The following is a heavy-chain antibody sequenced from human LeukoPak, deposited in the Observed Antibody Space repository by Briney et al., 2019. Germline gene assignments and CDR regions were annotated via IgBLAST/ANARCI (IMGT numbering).Heavy chain of an antibody. Sequence: SETLSLTCTVSGGSISSSSYYWGWIRQPPGKGLPWIGSIYYSGSTYYNPSLKSRVTISVDTSKNQFSLKLSSVTAADTAVYYCARGRNTLVRGAIGAETRYYNSYYMDVWGKGTTVTVSS. CDR3: ARGRNTLVRGAIGAETRYYNSYYMDV. CDR1: GGSISSSSYY. CDR2: IYYSGST. J-gene: IGHJ6*03. V-gene: IGHV4-39*01. D-gene: IGHD3-10*01.